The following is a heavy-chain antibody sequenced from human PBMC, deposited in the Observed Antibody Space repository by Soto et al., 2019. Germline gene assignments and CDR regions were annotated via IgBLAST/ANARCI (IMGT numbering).Heavy chain of an antibody. J-gene: IGHJ5*02. CDR2: IIPILGIA. CDR3: ARGYCSGGSCYDWFDP. Sequence: QVQLVQSGAEVKKPGSSVKVSCKASGGTFSSYTISWVRQAPGQGLEWMGRIIPILGIANYAQKFQGRVTITADKXTXXAYMELSSLRSEDTAVYYCARGYCSGGSCYDWFDPWGQGTLVTVSS. D-gene: IGHD2-15*01. CDR1: GGTFSSYT. V-gene: IGHV1-69*02.